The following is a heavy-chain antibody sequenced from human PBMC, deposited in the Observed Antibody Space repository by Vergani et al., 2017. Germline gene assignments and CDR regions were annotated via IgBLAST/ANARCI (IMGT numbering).Heavy chain of an antibody. J-gene: IGHJ4*02. CDR1: GFTFGDYA. CDR3: TATHITYGARNDY. Sequence: EVQLVESGGGLVQPGRSLRLSCTASGFTFGDYAMSWVRQAPGKGLEWVGFIRSKAYGGTTEYAASVKGRFTISRDDSKSIAYLQMNSLKAEDTAVYYGTATHITYGARNDYWGQGTLVTVSS. V-gene: IGHV3-49*04. CDR2: IRSKAYGGTT. D-gene: IGHD1-14*01.